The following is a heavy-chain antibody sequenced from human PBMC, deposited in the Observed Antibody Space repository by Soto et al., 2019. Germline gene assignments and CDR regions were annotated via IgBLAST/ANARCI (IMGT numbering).Heavy chain of an antibody. CDR2: IYYSGST. D-gene: IGHD3-16*01. V-gene: IGHV4-39*01. J-gene: IGHJ6*03. CDR1: GGSISSSSYY. CDR3: ARQGSYILGSYSYYYYMDV. Sequence: QLQLQESGPGLVKPSETLSLTCTVSGGSISSSSYYWGWIRQPPGKGLEWIGSIYYSGSTYYNPSLKSRVTISVGTPKNQCSVKLSSVTAADTALYCCARQGSYILGSYSYYYYMDVWVKGTTVTGSS.